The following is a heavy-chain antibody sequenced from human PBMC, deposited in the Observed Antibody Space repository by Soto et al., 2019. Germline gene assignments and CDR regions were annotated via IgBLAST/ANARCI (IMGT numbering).Heavy chain of an antibody. CDR2: FRAGGDDGTT. CDR3: AKKVNSGSGSQYFDY. Sequence: HLGGSLRLSCVASGFTFSRYSMIWVRQAPGKGLEWVTGFRAGGDDGTTYYADSVKGRFTISRDNSKNTLFLQMNSLRAEDTAIFYCAKKVNSGSGSQYFDYFGQGTLVTVSS. CDR1: GFTFSRYS. V-gene: IGHV3-23*01. J-gene: IGHJ4*02. D-gene: IGHD3-10*01.